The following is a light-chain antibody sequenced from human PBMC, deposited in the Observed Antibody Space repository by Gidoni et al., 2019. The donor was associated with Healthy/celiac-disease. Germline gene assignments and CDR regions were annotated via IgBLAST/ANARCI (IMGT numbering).Light chain of an antibody. CDR1: QRVSSSY. CDR3: QQYGSSPLYT. V-gene: IGKV3-20*01. CDR2: GAS. J-gene: IGKJ2*01. Sequence: EIVLTQSPGTLSLSPGERATLSCRASQRVSSSYLAWYQQKPGQAPRLLIYGASSRATGIPDRCSGSGSGTDFTLTISRLEPEDFAVYYCQQYGSSPLYTFGQGTKLEIK.